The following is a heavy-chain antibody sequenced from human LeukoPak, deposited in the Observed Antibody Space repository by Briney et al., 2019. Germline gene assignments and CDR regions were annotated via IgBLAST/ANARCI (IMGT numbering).Heavy chain of an antibody. Sequence: PSETLSLTCSVSGASFSTNYWSWIRQPPGRGLEWIGYVFDGGITNYNSSLKRRVTISVDASTKQFSLRLSSVTAADTAVYYCARLYQQSKWKYYYYYMDVWGKGTAVTVSS. CDR3: ARLYQQSKWKYYYYYMDV. D-gene: IGHD1-1*01. CDR2: VFDGGIT. CDR1: GASFSTNY. V-gene: IGHV4-59*01. J-gene: IGHJ6*03.